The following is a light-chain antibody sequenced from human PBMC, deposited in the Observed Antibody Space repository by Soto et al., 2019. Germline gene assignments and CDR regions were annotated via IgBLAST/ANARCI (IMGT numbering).Light chain of an antibody. CDR1: QTISSY. Sequence: DILMTQSPSSLSASVGDRVTITCRASQTISSYLNWYQQRPGRAPKLLVYATSTLQTGVPSRFSGSGSGTDFTLTISRLQPEDSSTYYCQQTYSTPYTFGQGTKLEIK. CDR2: ATS. CDR3: QQTYSTPYT. V-gene: IGKV1-39*01. J-gene: IGKJ2*01.